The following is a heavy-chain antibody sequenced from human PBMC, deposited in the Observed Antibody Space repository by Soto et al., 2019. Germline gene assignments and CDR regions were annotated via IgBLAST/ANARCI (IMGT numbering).Heavy chain of an antibody. CDR1: GFTFGGYG. CDR2: IWHDGSYE. D-gene: IGHD1-7*01. J-gene: IGHJ4*02. CDR3: ARGGVAGTTSDC. V-gene: IGHV3-33*01. Sequence: PWGSLRLSCAASGFTFGGYGMHWVRQAPGKGLEWVAVIWHDGSYEYYTDSVKGRFTISRDNSKSTLYLQMNSLRAEDTAVYYCARGGVAGTTSDCWGQGTLVTVSS.